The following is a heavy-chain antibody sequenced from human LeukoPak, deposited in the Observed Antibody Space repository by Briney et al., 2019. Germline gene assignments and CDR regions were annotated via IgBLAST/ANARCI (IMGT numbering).Heavy chain of an antibody. J-gene: IGHJ4*02. V-gene: IGHV4-31*03. D-gene: IGHD2-2*01. Sequence: SETLSLTCTVSGGSVSSGSYYWSWIRQHPGKGLEWIGYIYSSGSAYYNPSLKSRVTISIDTSKNQFSLMLSSVTAADTAVYYCARGLATAQGAAAMPLWGQGTLVTVSS. CDR3: ARGLATAQGAAAMPL. CDR2: IYSSGSA. CDR1: GGSVSSGSYY.